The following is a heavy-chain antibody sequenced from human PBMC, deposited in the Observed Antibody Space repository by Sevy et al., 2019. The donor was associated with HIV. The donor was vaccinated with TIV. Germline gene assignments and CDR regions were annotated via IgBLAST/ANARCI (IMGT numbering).Heavy chain of an antibody. D-gene: IGHD2-2*01. Sequence: SETLSLTCTVSGGSISSYYWSWIRQPAGKGLEWIGRIYTSGSTNYNPSLKSRVTMSVDTSKNQFSLKLSSVTAADTAVYYCARESGYCSSTSCRSYYYYGMDVWGQRTTVTVSS. CDR1: GGSISSYY. CDR2: IYTSGST. CDR3: ARESGYCSSTSCRSYYYYGMDV. J-gene: IGHJ6*02. V-gene: IGHV4-4*07.